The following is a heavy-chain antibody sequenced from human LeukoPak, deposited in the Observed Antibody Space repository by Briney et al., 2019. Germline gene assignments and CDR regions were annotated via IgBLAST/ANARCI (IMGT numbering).Heavy chain of an antibody. V-gene: IGHV4-61*01. D-gene: IGHD5-18*01. CDR2: MYYTGSA. Sequence: SETLSLTCTVSGYSISSGYYWGWIRQPPGQGLERIGYMYYTGSANYNPSLRSRVTIAVDTSKNQVSLKLSSVTAADTAIYYCARIPTDTTMGRRAFDVWGQGTMVTVSS. J-gene: IGHJ3*01. CDR1: GYSISSGYY. CDR3: ARIPTDTTMGRRAFDV.